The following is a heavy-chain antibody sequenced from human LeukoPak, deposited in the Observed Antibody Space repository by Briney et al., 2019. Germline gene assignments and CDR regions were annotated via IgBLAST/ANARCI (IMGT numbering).Heavy chain of an antibody. V-gene: IGHV5-51*01. CDR1: GYIFTSYW. D-gene: IGHD3-16*02. Sequence: RGESLKISCKGSGYIFTSYWIGWVRQMPGKGLEWMGIIYPGDSDTRYSPSFQGQVTISADKSISTAYLQWSSLKASDTAMYYCARQGGVWGSYRLHPFDYWGQGTLVTVSS. J-gene: IGHJ4*02. CDR2: IYPGDSDT. CDR3: ARQGGVWGSYRLHPFDY.